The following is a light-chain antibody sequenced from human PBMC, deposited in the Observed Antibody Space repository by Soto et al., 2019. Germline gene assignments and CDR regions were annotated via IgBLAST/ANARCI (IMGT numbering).Light chain of an antibody. Sequence: QSALTQPASVSGSPGQSITISCTGTSSDVGGYNYVSWYQQHPGKAPKLMIYDVSNRPSGVSNRFSGSKSGNTASLTISGLQXEXEANYYCSSYTSSSTYVFGTGTK. CDR1: SSDVGGYNY. J-gene: IGLJ1*01. CDR3: SSYTSSSTYV. CDR2: DVS. V-gene: IGLV2-14*01.